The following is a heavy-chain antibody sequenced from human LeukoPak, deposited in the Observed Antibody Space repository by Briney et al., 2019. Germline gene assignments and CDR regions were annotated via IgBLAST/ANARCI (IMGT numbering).Heavy chain of an antibody. CDR1: GGSFSGYY. D-gene: IGHD2-21*02. Sequence: SETLSLTCAVYGGSFSGYYWSWIRQPPGKGLEWIGEINHSGSTNYNPSLRSRVTISVDTSKNQFSLKLSSVTAADTAVYYCTRVFVTATLNSRASDYWGQGTLVTVSS. V-gene: IGHV4-34*01. CDR2: INHSGST. CDR3: TRVFVTATLNSRASDY. J-gene: IGHJ4*02.